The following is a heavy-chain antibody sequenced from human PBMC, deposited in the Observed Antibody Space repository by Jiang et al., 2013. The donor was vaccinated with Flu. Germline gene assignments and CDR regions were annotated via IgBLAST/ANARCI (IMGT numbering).Heavy chain of an antibody. V-gene: IGHV4-39*01. CDR3: ARLVGRFFDWFSFDY. D-gene: IGHD3-9*01. CDR1: RGSISSGSHY. J-gene: IGHJ4*02. CDR2: INYSGIT. Sequence: PGLVKPSETLSLTCTVSRGSISSGSHYWGWIRQPPGKGLDWIGSINYSGITYYNPSLKSRVTISVDTSKNQFSLKLTSVTAADTSVYYCARLVGRFFDWFSFDYWGQGTLVTVSS.